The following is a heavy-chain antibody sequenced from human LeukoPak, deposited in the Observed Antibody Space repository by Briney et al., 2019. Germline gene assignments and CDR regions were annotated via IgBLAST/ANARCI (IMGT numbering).Heavy chain of an antibody. V-gene: IGHV1-46*01. Sequence: ASVKVSCEASGYTFTSYYMHWVRQAPGQGLEWMGIINPSGGSTSYAQKFQGRVTMTRDTSTSTVYMELSSLRSEDTAVYYCARRALYCGGDCYLDYWGQGTLVTASS. CDR3: ARRALYCGGDCYLDY. J-gene: IGHJ4*02. CDR1: GYTFTSYY. D-gene: IGHD2-21*02. CDR2: INPSGGST.